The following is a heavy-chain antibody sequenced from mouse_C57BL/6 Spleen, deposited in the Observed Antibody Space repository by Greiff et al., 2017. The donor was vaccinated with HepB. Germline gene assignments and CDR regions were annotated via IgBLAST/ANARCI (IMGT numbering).Heavy chain of an antibody. Sequence: EVKLQEPGPELVKPGASVKISCKASGYSFTDYNMNWVKQSNGKSLEWIGVINPNYGTTSYNQKFKGKATLTVDQSSSTAYMLLNSLTSEDSAVYYCAREKGLRADYWGQGTTLTVSS. CDR2: INPNYGTT. V-gene: IGHV1-39*01. CDR3: AREKGLRADY. J-gene: IGHJ2*01. CDR1: GYSFTDYN. D-gene: IGHD1-1*01.